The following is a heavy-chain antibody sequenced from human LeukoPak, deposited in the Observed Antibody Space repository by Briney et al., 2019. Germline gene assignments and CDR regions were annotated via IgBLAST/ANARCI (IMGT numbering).Heavy chain of an antibody. CDR3: ARHDSFIPY. CDR1: GFTFSDYA. V-gene: IGHV3-23*01. CDR2: ISDTGRRT. D-gene: IGHD5-18*01. Sequence: QTGGSLRLSRAASGFTFSDYAMSWVRQAAGKGLEWVSGISDTGRRTYYTDSVKGRFTISRDDSKKTVYLQMKTLTAEDTAIYFCARHDSFIPYWGQGTLVTVSS. J-gene: IGHJ4*02.